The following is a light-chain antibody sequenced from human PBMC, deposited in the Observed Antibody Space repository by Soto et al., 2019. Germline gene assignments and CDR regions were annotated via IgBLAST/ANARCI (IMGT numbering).Light chain of an antibody. CDR2: GAS. Sequence: EIVMKQSPATLSVSTGGRATLSCRASQSISDTLAWYQQKPGQAPRLLIYGASTRAPGFPARFSGSGSGTDFTLTISSLQPDDFATYYCQQYSDSSGAFGQGTKVDIK. CDR1: QSISDT. V-gene: IGKV3-15*01. CDR3: QQYSDSSGA. J-gene: IGKJ1*01.